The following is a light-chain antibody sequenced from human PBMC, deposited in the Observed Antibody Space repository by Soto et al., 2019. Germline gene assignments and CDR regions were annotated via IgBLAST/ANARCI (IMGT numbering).Light chain of an antibody. CDR2: GAS. CDR3: QQYGSSPPRT. CDR1: QSVSNDF. J-gene: IGKJ1*01. V-gene: IGKV3-20*01. Sequence: EIVLTQSPGILSLSPGERATLSCRASQSVSNDFLAWYQQKPGQAPRLLVFGASTRATDVPDRFSGSGSGAAFTLTISRLEPEEFAVYYCQQYGSSPPRTFGQGTQVEMK.